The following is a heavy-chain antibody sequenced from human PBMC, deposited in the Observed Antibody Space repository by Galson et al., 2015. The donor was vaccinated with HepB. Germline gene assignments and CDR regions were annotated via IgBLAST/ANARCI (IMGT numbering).Heavy chain of an antibody. V-gene: IGHV3-15*01. Sequence: SLRLSCAASGFTFSNAWMSWVRQAPGKGLEWVGRIKSKTDGGTTDYAAPVKGRFTISRDDSKNTLYLQMNSLKTEDTAVYYCTTDISSVVEDSSGWYGLSYPYFDYWGQGTLVTVSS. D-gene: IGHD6-19*01. J-gene: IGHJ4*02. CDR1: GFTFSNAW. CDR2: IKSKTDGGTT. CDR3: TTDISSVVEDSSGWYGLSYPYFDY.